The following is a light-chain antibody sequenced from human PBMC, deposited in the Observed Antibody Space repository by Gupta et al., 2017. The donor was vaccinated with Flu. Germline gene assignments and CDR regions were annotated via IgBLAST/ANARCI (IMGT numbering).Light chain of an antibody. V-gene: IGKV3-20*01. J-gene: IGKJ4*01. CDR2: GAS. CDR1: QSVSSSY. CDR3: QQYGSSPCLT. Sequence: TQSPGTLSLSPGERATLSCMSSQSVSSSYLAWYKQKPGQAPRLLIYGASSRATGIPDRFSGSGSGTDFTLTISRLESEDFGVYYCQQYGSSPCLTFGGGTKVEIK.